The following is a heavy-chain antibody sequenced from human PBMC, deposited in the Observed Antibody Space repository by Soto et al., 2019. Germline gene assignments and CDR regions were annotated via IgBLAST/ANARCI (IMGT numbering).Heavy chain of an antibody. CDR3: AIRTGQLAIISEFDGDWFFEV. CDR2: INPDSGGT. V-gene: IGHV1-2*02. CDR1: GYTFTDYY. D-gene: IGHD2-2*01. J-gene: IGHJ2*01. Sequence: GASVKVSCKASGYTFTDYYIHWVRQAPGQGLERVGWINPDSGGTNLAQRFQGRVTMTSDTSINTAYMELSSLRSDDTAVYYCAIRTGQLAIISEFDGDWFFEVWGRGTLVTVSS.